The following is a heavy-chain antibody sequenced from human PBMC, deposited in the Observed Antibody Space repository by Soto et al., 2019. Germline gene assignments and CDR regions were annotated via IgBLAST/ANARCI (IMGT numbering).Heavy chain of an antibody. CDR2: LYYGRSA. V-gene: IGHV4-59*01. CDR1: GDSISSYY. J-gene: IGHJ4*02. Sequence: QVQLQESGPGLVKPSETLSLTCAVSGDSISSYYCMWIRQPPGKGLESIGYLYYGRSANYHPSLKSRVTLSVDTSTNQCSLTLSSMTAADTAVYCCALRSMAVVPEYWGQGTLVTVSS. D-gene: IGHD3-22*01. CDR3: ALRSMAVVPEY.